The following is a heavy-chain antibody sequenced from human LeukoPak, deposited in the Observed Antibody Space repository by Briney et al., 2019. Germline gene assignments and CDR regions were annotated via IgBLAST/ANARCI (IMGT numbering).Heavy chain of an antibody. D-gene: IGHD6-19*01. CDR1: GYTFTSYG. V-gene: IGHV1-18*01. CDR2: ISAYNGNT. Sequence: ASVKVSCKASGYTFTSYGISWVRQAPGQGLEWMGWISAYNGNTNYAQKLQGRVTMTTDTSTSTAYMELRSLRSDDTAVYYCARDLVAVAGDNYYYYGMDVWGQGTTVTVSS. CDR3: ARDLVAVAGDNYYYYGMDV. J-gene: IGHJ6*02.